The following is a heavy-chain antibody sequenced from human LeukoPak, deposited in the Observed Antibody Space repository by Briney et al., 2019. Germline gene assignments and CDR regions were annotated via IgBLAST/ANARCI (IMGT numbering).Heavy chain of an antibody. CDR2: INTDASTT. D-gene: IGHD6-13*01. J-gene: IGHJ4*02. CDR1: GFTFSSYW. Sequence: GGSLRLSCAASGFTFSSYWMHWVRQAPGKGLVWVSRINTDASTTSYADSVKGRFTISRDNAKNSLYLQMNSLRAEDTAVYYCARGDVAAGFDYWGQGTLVTVSS. V-gene: IGHV3-74*01. CDR3: ARGDVAAGFDY.